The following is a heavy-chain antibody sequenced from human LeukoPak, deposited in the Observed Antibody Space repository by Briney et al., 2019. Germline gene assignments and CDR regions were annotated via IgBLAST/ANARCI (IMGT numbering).Heavy chain of an antibody. CDR1: GGSISSYY. Sequence: PSETLSLTCTVSGGSISSYYWSWIRQPPGKGLEWNGYIYYSGSTNYNPSLKSRVTISVDTSKNQFSLKLSSVTAADTAVYYCAREVYGSGHQAGWFDPWGQGTLDTVSS. V-gene: IGHV4-59*01. CDR2: IYYSGST. J-gene: IGHJ5*02. D-gene: IGHD3-10*01. CDR3: AREVYGSGHQAGWFDP.